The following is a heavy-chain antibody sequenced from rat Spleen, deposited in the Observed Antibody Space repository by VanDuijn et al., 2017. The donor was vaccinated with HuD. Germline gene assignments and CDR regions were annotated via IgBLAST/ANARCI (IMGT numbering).Heavy chain of an antibody. J-gene: IGHJ2*01. CDR1: GFSLTSYN. Sequence: QVQLKESGPGLVQPSQTLSLTCTVSGFSLTSYNVHWVRQPTGKGLEWMGVIWTGGSTEYNSALKSRLSISRDTSKSQVFLKMNSLQPEDIATYYVARGHSTCIYFDYWGQGVMVTVSS. D-gene: IGHD1-9*01. CDR3: ARGHSTCIYFDY. V-gene: IGHV2-30*01. CDR2: IWTGGST.